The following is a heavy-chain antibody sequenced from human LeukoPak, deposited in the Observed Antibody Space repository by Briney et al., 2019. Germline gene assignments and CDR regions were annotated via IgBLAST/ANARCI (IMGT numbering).Heavy chain of an antibody. V-gene: IGHV3-15*01. D-gene: IGHD2-15*01. J-gene: IGHJ4*02. Sequence: GGSLRLSYGASGFTFSNAWMSWVRQAPGKGLEWVGRIKSKTDGGTTDYAAPVKGRFTISRDDSKNTLYLQMNSLKTEDTAVYYCTTQRTYCSGGSCIDYWGQGTLVTVSS. CDR3: TTQRTYCSGGSCIDY. CDR2: IKSKTDGGTT. CDR1: GFTFSNAW.